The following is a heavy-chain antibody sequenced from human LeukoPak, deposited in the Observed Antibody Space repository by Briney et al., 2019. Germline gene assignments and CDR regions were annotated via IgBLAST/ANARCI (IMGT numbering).Heavy chain of an antibody. J-gene: IGHJ4*02. CDR3: ARTGDCSGGSCYSDY. CDR1: GGSFSGYY. D-gene: IGHD2-15*01. V-gene: IGHV4-34*01. Sequence: SETLSLTCAVYGGSFSGYYWSWIRQPPGKGLEWIGEINHSGSTNYNPSLKSRVTISVDTSKNQFSLKLSSVTAADTAVYYCARTGDCSGGSCYSDYWGQGTLVTVSS. CDR2: INHSGST.